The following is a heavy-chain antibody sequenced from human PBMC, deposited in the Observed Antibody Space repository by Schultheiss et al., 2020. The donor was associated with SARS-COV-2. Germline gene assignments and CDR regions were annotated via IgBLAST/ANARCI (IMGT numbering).Heavy chain of an antibody. CDR1: GFTFSSYA. CDR3: ARVSPTADFDY. V-gene: IGHV3-30*07. Sequence: GESLKISCAASGFTFSSYAMHWVRQAPGKGLEWVAVIWYDGSNKYYADSVKGRFTISRDNSKNTLYLQMNSLRAEDTAVYYCARVSPTADFDYWGQGTLVTVSS. D-gene: IGHD4-11*01. CDR2: IWYDGSNK. J-gene: IGHJ4*02.